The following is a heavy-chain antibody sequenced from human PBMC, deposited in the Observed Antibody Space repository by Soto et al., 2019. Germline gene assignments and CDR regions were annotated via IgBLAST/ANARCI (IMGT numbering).Heavy chain of an antibody. CDR3: TRDAVPQAGTSWAGNRLDP. J-gene: IGHJ5*02. Sequence: QVQLVESGGGVVQPGGSLRLSCAASGFIFSTYAMYWVRQTPGKGLEWVAVISYDGNSNFYTDSVKGRFTISRDNSRNTLYLQMNNLRTEDTALYFCTRDAVPQAGTSWAGNRLDPWGQGTLVTVTS. V-gene: IGHV3-30-3*01. CDR1: GFIFSTYA. D-gene: IGHD6-13*01. CDR2: ISYDGNSN.